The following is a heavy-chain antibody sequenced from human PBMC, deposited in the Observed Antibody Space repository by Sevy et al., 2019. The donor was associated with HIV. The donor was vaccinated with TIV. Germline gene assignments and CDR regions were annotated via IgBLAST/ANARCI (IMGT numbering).Heavy chain of an antibody. Sequence: GESLKISCAASGFTFSSYGMHWVRQAPGKGLEWVAVISYDGSNKYYADSVKGRFTISRDNSKNTLYLQMNSLRAEDTAVYYCAKDRLVKSSDYYYGMDVWGQGTTVTVSS. CDR3: AKDRLVKSSDYYYGMDV. J-gene: IGHJ6*02. V-gene: IGHV3-30*18. CDR2: ISYDGSNK. CDR1: GFTFSSYG. D-gene: IGHD6-25*01.